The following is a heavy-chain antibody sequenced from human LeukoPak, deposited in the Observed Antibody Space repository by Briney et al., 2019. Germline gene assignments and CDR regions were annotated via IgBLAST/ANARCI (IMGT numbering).Heavy chain of an antibody. CDR2: INTAATTM. D-gene: IGHD6-13*01. CDR3: AKAQHSSIWGYFDY. CDR1: GFNFRSFE. J-gene: IGHJ4*02. V-gene: IGHV3-48*03. Sequence: GSLRLSCTASGFNFRSFEMNWVRQAPGKGLEWISYINTAATTMYYADPVKGRFTVSRDNDKNSLYLQMNSLRAEDTAVFYCAKAQHSSIWGYFDYWGQGTLVTVSS.